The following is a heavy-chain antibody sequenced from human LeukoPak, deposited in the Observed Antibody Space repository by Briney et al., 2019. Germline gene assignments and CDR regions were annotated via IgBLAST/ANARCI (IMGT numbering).Heavy chain of an antibody. CDR1: GFTFSNYA. D-gene: IGHD2/OR15-2a*01. Sequence: GGSLRLSCAASGFTFSNYAMNWVRQTPGKGLEWVSIISGSGDSTYYADSVKGRFTISRDNSRNTLYLQMISLGAEDTGVYYCAKIPQVSTTSVPNFDYWGQGTLVTVSS. V-gene: IGHV3-23*01. CDR3: AKIPQVSTTSVPNFDY. J-gene: IGHJ4*02. CDR2: ISGSGDST.